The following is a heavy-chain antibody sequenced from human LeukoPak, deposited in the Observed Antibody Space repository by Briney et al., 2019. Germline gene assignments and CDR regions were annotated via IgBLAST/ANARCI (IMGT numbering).Heavy chain of an antibody. V-gene: IGHV6-1*01. D-gene: IGHD2-8*01. J-gene: IGHJ4*02. CDR1: GDRVSSNSAA. Sequence: SQTLSLTCAISGDRVSSNSAAWNWIRQSPSRGLEWLGRTYYRSKWSTDYAVSVNSRLTINPDTSKNHFSLQLSFVTPEDTALYFCARALGVVFDYWGQGTLVTVSS. CDR2: TYYRSKWST. CDR3: ARALGVVFDY.